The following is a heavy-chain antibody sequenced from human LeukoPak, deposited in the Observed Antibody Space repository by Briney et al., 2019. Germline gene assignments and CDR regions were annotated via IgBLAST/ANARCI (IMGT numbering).Heavy chain of an antibody. J-gene: IGHJ4*02. D-gene: IGHD5-24*01. CDR2: IGTAGDT. CDR3: ARSPEMATIFADY. CDR1: GFTFSSYD. Sequence: GGSLRLSCAASGFTFSSYDMHWVRQATGKGLEWVSAIGTAGDTYYPGSVKGRFTISRDNSKNTLYLQMNSLRAEDTAVYYCARSPEMATIFADYWGQGTLVTVSS. V-gene: IGHV3-13*01.